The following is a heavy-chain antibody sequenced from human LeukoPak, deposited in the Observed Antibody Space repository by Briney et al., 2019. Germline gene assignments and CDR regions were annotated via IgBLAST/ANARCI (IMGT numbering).Heavy chain of an antibody. D-gene: IGHD5-18*01. Sequence: SETLSLTCTVSGYSISTGYYWDWIRQPPGKGLEWIGTFYHGGSTYYNPSLKSRVTISVDTSKNQFSLKLSSVTAADTAVYYCARVRIQLWPRIFDYWGQGTLVTVSS. CDR3: ARVRIQLWPRIFDY. J-gene: IGHJ4*02. V-gene: IGHV4-38-2*02. CDR1: GYSISTGYY. CDR2: FYHGGST.